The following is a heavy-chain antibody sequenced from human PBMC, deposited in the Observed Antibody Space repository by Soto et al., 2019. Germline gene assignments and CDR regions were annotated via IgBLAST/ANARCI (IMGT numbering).Heavy chain of an antibody. D-gene: IGHD3-3*01. CDR1: GFTFSSYD. V-gene: IGHV3-13*01. CDR2: IGTAGDT. CDR3: ARAFLRGVMGDAFDI. J-gene: IGHJ3*02. Sequence: GGSLRLSCAASGFTFSSYDMHWVRQATGKGLEWVSAIGTAGDTYYPGSVKGRFTISRENAKNSLYLQMNSLRAGDTAVYYCARAFLRGVMGDAFDIWGQGTRVTVSS.